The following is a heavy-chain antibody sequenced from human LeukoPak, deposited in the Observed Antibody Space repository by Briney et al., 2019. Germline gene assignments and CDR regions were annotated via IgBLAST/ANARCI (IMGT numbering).Heavy chain of an antibody. J-gene: IGHJ4*02. D-gene: IGHD3-16*01. CDR2: IYTSGST. Sequence: SETLSLTCTVSGGSISSGSYYWSWIRQPAGKGLEWIGRIYTSGSTNYNPSLKSRVTISVDTSKNQFSLKLSSVTAAYTAVYYCAREGRLGDFDYWGQGTLVTVSS. CDR3: AREGRLGDFDY. CDR1: GGSISSGSYY. V-gene: IGHV4-61*02.